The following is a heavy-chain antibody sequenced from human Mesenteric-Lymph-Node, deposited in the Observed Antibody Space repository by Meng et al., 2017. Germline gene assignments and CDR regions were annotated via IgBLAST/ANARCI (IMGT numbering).Heavy chain of an antibody. CDR3: ARTPLMITFGGVNWFDP. CDR1: GYSISSGYY. CDR2: IYDTATT. D-gene: IGHD3-16*01. J-gene: IGHJ5*02. Sequence: SETLSLTCTVSGYSISSGYYWGWIRQPPGKGLEWIGTIYDTATTYYNPSLKSRVTISLSPSKNQFSLKLSSVTAADTAVYYCARTPLMITFGGVNWFDPWGQGTLVTVSS. V-gene: IGHV4-38-2*02.